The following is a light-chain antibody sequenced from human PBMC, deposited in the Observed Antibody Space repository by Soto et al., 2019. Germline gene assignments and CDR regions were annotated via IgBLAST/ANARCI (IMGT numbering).Light chain of an antibody. CDR1: HSSTNY. Sequence: DIQMTQSPSSLSASVGDRVTITCRASHSSTNYLNWYQQKPGNAPKLLIYAASNLQSGVPSRFSGSGSGRDFTLTICSMQPEDFAAYYCQKSYSAPLTFGGGTKVEI. V-gene: IGKV1-39*01. CDR3: QKSYSAPLT. J-gene: IGKJ4*01. CDR2: AAS.